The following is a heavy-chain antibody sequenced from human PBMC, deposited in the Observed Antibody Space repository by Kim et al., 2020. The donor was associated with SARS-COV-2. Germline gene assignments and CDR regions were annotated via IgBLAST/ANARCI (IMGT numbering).Heavy chain of an antibody. J-gene: IGHJ4*02. CDR3: AKDDYA. V-gene: IGHV3-23*01. Sequence: GSGGSTYYADSVKGRFTISRDNSKNTLYLQMNSLRAEDTAVYYCAKDDYAWGQGTLVTVSS. D-gene: IGHD3-16*01. CDR2: GSGGST.